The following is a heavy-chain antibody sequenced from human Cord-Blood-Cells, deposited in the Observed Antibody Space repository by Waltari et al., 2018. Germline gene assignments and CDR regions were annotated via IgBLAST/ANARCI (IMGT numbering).Heavy chain of an antibody. V-gene: IGHV3-23*01. Sequence: EVQLLESGGGLVQPGGSLRLSCAASGFTFSSYALSWVRQAPGMGLEWVSAISGSGGSTYYADSVKGRFTISRDNSKNTLYLQMNSMRAEDTAVYYCAKDITIFGVVIIDYWGQGTLVTVSS. D-gene: IGHD3-3*01. CDR2: ISGSGGST. J-gene: IGHJ4*02. CDR1: GFTFSSYA. CDR3: AKDITIFGVVIIDY.